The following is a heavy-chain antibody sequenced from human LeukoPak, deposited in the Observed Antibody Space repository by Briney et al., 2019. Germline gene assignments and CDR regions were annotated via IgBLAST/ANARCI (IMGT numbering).Heavy chain of an antibody. CDR1: GYTFTSYY. CDR3: ARSDSSGEMDY. J-gene: IGHJ4*02. Sequence: ASVKVSCKASGYTFTSYYIHWVRQAPGQGLEWMGWINPNSGGTNYAQKFQGRVTMTRDTSISTAYMELSRLRSDDTAVYYCARSDSSGEMDYWGQGTLVTVSS. CDR2: INPNSGGT. D-gene: IGHD3-22*01. V-gene: IGHV1-2*02.